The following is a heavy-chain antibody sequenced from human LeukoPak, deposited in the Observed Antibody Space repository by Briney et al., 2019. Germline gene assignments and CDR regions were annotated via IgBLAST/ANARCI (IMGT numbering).Heavy chain of an antibody. J-gene: IGHJ4*02. Sequence: PGGSLRLSCAASGFTFSSCGMHWVRQAPGKGLEWAAVISYDGSNKYYADSVKGRFTISRDNSKNTLYLQMNSLRAEDTAVYYCAKEAVDTAMVTLDYWGQGTLVTVSS. V-gene: IGHV3-30*18. CDR1: GFTFSSCG. D-gene: IGHD5-18*01. CDR3: AKEAVDTAMVTLDY. CDR2: ISYDGSNK.